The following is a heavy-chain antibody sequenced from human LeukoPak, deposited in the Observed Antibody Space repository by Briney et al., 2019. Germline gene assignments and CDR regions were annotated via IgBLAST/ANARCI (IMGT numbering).Heavy chain of an antibody. V-gene: IGHV1-8*01. CDR3: ARGPYGGIAAAEYTDY. D-gene: IGHD6-13*01. Sequence: ASVKVSCKASGYTFTSYDINWVRQATGQGLEWMGWMNPNSGNTGYAQKFQGRVTMTRNTSISTAYMELSSLRAEETAVYYCARGPYGGIAAAEYTDYWGQGTLVTVSS. CDR2: MNPNSGNT. CDR1: GYTFTSYD. J-gene: IGHJ4*02.